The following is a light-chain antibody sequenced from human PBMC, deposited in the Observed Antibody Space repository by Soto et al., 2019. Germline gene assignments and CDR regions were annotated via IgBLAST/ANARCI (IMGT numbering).Light chain of an antibody. CDR1: QSVSSN. CDR2: GAS. Sequence: ETVMTQSPATLSMSSGERATLSCRASQSVSSNLAWYQQKPGQSPRLLIYGASTRATDIPARFSGSGSGTEFTLSISSLQSEDFAVYFCQQYNSWPLTFGQGTK. V-gene: IGKV3-15*01. CDR3: QQYNSWPLT. J-gene: IGKJ1*01.